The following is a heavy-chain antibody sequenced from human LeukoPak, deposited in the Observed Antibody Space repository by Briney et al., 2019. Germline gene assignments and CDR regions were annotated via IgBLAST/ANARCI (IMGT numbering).Heavy chain of an antibody. J-gene: IGHJ4*02. CDR1: GYTFTAYY. CDR2: IHPSSGDT. V-gene: IGHV1-2*02. Sequence: GASVKVSCKASGYTFTAYYMHWLRQAPGQGLVWMGWIHPSSGDTNFAQRFQGRVAMTRDMSINTVYMELFSLRSDDSAMYYCARGFCGGAGCSYDDAYWGQGTLVSVSS. D-gene: IGHD2-15*01. CDR3: ARGFCGGAGCSYDDAY.